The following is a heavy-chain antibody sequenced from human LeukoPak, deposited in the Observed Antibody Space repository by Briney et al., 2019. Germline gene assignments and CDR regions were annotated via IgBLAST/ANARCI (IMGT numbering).Heavy chain of an antibody. CDR1: GGSISNTNW. J-gene: IGHJ5*02. V-gene: IGHV4-4*02. CDR3: ARGAWFDP. Sequence: SGTLSLTCGVSGGSISNTNWWTWFRQPPGKGLEWIGEISHGGSTNYSPSLKSRVTISLDTSKNQFSLKLRSVTAADTAVYYCARGAWFDPWGQGTLVTVSS. CDR2: ISHGGST.